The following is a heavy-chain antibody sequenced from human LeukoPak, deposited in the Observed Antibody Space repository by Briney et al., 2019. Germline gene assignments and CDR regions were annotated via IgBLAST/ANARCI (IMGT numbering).Heavy chain of an antibody. CDR3: AKALGSSMPRGMDV. V-gene: IGHV3-9*01. J-gene: IGHJ6*02. Sequence: GGSLRLSCAASGFTFDDYAMHWVRQAPGKGLEWVSGISWNSGSIGYADSVKGRFTISRDNAKNSLYLQMNSLRAEDTALYYCAKALGSSMPRGMDVWGQGTTVTVSS. D-gene: IGHD6-13*01. CDR1: GFTFDDYA. CDR2: ISWNSGSI.